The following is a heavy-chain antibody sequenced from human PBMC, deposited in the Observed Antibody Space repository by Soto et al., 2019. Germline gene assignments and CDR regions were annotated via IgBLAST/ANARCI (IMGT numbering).Heavy chain of an antibody. J-gene: IGHJ2*01. D-gene: IGHD6-13*01. V-gene: IGHV4-34*01. CDR2: INHSGST. CDR1: GGSFSGYY. Sequence: SETLSLTCAVYGGSFSGYYWGWIRQPPGKGLEWIGEINHSGSTNYNPSLKSRVTISVDTSKNQFSLKLSSVTAADTAVYYCARIRPPPGYSSSWSRLYWYFDLWGRGTLVTVSS. CDR3: ARIRPPPGYSSSWSRLYWYFDL.